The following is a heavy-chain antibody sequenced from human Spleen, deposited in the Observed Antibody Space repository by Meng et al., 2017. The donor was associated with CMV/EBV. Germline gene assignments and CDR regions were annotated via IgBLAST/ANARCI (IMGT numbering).Heavy chain of an antibody. V-gene: IGHV4-4*07. D-gene: IGHD3-10*01. CDR3: ARSAGAGSGSYYSPLDY. CDR1: GGSISSYY. Sequence: QGQLKESGPDLWKPSGTRSLTCTVSGGSISSYYWSWIRQPAGKGLEWIGRIYTSGSTNYNPSLKSRVTMSVDTSKNQFSLKLSSVTAADTAVYYCARSAGAGSGSYYSPLDYWGQGTLVTVSS. CDR2: IYTSGST. J-gene: IGHJ4*02.